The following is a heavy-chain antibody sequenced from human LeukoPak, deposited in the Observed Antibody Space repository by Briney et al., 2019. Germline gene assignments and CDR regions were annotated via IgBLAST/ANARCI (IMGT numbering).Heavy chain of an antibody. J-gene: IGHJ4*02. D-gene: IGHD6-19*01. CDR3: ARDRGSSGGFYFDY. V-gene: IGHV4-59*01. Sequence: SETLSLTCTVSGGSISTYFWSWIRQPPGKGLEWIGYIHYSGTTKYNPSLKSRVASSVDTSKNQLSLMLTSLTAADTAVYYCARDRGSSGGFYFDYRGQGTLVTVSS. CDR1: GGSISTYF. CDR2: IHYSGTT.